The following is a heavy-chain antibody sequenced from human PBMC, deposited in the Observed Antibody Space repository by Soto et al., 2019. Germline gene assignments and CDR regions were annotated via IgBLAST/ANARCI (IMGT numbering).Heavy chain of an antibody. D-gene: IGHD2-15*01. V-gene: IGHV4-30-4*01. CDR1: GGSISSGDYY. CDR3: ARGGVVVAATPYWFDP. J-gene: IGHJ5*02. CDR2: IYYSGST. Sequence: QVQLQESGPGLVKPSQTLSLTCTVSGGSISSGDYYWSWIRQPPGKGLEWIGYIYYSGSTYYNPSLNSRVTISVDTSKNQFSLKLSSVTAADTAVYYCARGGVVVAATPYWFDPWGQGTLVTVSS.